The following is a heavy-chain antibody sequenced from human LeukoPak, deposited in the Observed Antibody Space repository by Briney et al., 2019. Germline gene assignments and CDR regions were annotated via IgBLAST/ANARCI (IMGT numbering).Heavy chain of an antibody. CDR3: ARDRGVHSSRPNNWFDP. D-gene: IGHD3-10*01. Sequence: ASVKVSCKASGYTFTGYYMHWVRQAPGQGLEWMGWINPNSGGTNYAQKFQGRVTMTRDTSISTAYMELSGLRSDDTAVYYCARDRGVHSSRPNNWFDPWGQGTLVTVSS. CDR2: INPNSGGT. CDR1: GYTFTGYY. V-gene: IGHV1-2*02. J-gene: IGHJ5*02.